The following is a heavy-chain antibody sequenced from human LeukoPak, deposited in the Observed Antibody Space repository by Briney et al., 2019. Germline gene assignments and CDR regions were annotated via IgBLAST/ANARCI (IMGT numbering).Heavy chain of an antibody. CDR3: ARLITGTTTAFDI. CDR1: GGSISGYY. Sequence: SETLSLTCSVSGGSISGYYWTWIRQPAGKGLEWIGRVYTSGSTHYNPSLKTRLTMSVDTSKNQFSLKLSSVTAADTAVYHCARLITGTTTAFDIWGQGTMVTVSS. V-gene: IGHV4-4*07. J-gene: IGHJ3*02. CDR2: VYTSGST. D-gene: IGHD1-7*01.